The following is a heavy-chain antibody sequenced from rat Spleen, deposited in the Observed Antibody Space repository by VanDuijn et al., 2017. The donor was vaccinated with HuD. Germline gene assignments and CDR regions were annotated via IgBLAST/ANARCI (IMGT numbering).Heavy chain of an antibody. CDR2: IDYSGRT. D-gene: IGHD1-6*01. CDR3: TRGLSMSSTNYYYALFAY. V-gene: IGHV3-1*01. Sequence: EVQLQESGPGLVKPSQSLSLTCSVTGYSITSNYWGWIRKFSGNTMELMGYIDYSGRTSYNPSLRSRISITRDTSKNQFFLQLNSVTTEDTATYYCTRGLSMSSTNYYYALFAYWGQGTLVTVSS. CDR1: GYSITSNY. J-gene: IGHJ3*01.